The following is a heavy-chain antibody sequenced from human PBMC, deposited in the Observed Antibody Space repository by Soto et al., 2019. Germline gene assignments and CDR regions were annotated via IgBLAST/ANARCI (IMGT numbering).Heavy chain of an antibody. Sequence: QVQLVQSGAEVKKPGASVKVSCKASGYTFTSYGISWVRQAPGQGLEWMGWINAYNGNTNYAQKLQGRVTMTTDTPASPAYMGRSSLRSDDTSVYYCARVLPPFDPWGQGTLVTVSS. J-gene: IGHJ5*02. CDR2: INAYNGNT. V-gene: IGHV1-18*01. CDR1: GYTFTSYG. CDR3: ARVLPPFDP.